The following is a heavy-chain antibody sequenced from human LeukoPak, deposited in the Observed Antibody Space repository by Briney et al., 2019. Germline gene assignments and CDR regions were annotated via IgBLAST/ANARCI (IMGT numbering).Heavy chain of an antibody. J-gene: IGHJ6*03. Sequence: GGSLSLSCAASGFTFSSHDMHWVRQAPGKGLEWVAIISYDGGKKDYADSVKGRFTISRDNSQNTLYLQMNSLRAGDTAVYYCARGDYGSGSSYYMDVWGKGTTVTISS. CDR2: ISYDGGKK. CDR3: ARGDYGSGSSYYMDV. D-gene: IGHD3-10*01. V-gene: IGHV3-33*05. CDR1: GFTFSSHD.